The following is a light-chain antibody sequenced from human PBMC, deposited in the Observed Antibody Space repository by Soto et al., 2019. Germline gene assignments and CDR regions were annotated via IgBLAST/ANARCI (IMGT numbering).Light chain of an antibody. CDR3: SSYTSSSTLVV. V-gene: IGLV2-14*01. J-gene: IGLJ2*01. CDR1: SSDVGGYNF. CDR2: DVI. Sequence: QSVLTQPASVSGSPGQSITISCTGTSSDVGGYNFVSWYQQHPGKAPKLMIYDVINRPSGVSIRFSGSKSGNTASLTIFGFQAEDEADYYCSSYTSSSTLVVFGGGTKVTVL.